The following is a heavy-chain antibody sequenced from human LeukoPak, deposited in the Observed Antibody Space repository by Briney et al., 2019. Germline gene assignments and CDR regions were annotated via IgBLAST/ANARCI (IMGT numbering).Heavy chain of an antibody. V-gene: IGHV3-7*03. CDR3: ARRMSGSGSYMRRGLDY. CDR1: GFTFSSYW. Sequence: PGGPLRLSCAASGFTFSSYWMSWVRQAPGKGLEWVANIKQDGSEKYYVDSVKGRFTISRDNAKNSLYLQMNSLRAEDTAVYYCARRMSGSGSYMRRGLDYWCQGTLVTVSS. CDR2: IKQDGSEK. J-gene: IGHJ4*02. D-gene: IGHD3-10*01.